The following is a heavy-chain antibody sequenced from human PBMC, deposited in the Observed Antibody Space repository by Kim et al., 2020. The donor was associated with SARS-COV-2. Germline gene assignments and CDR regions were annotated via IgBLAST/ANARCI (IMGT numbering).Heavy chain of an antibody. Sequence: GSTYYADSVKGRFTIARDNSKNTLYLQMNSLRAEDTAVYYCAKDQGIFDYWGQGTLVTVSS. CDR2: GST. D-gene: IGHD6-13*01. J-gene: IGHJ4*02. CDR3: AKDQGIFDY. V-gene: IGHV3-23*01.